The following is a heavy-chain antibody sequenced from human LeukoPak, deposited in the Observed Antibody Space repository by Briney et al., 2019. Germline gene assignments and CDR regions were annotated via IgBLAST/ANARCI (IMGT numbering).Heavy chain of an antibody. CDR1: GGSISSGSYY. CDR3: ARDHGPSGSGSYYPFYYYYYYMDV. CDR2: IYTSGST. V-gene: IGHV4-61*02. D-gene: IGHD3-10*01. J-gene: IGHJ6*03. Sequence: SETLSLTCTVSGGSISSGSYYWSWIRQPAGKGLEWIGRIYTSGSTNYNPSLKSRVTISVDTSKNQFSLKLSSVTAADTAVYYCARDHGPSGSGSYYPFYYYYYYMDVWGKGTTVTISS.